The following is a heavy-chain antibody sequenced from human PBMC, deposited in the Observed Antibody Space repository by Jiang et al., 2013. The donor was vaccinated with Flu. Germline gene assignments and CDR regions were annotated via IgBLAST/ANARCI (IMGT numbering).Heavy chain of an antibody. V-gene: IGHV3-30*18. D-gene: IGHD3-16*01. Sequence: QLVESGGGVVLPGKSLRLSCVASGFTFGGYGMHWVRRLQAKGLEWVAVISYEGRNKKYEDSVKGRFTISRDNPKNTLYLQMDSLRPEDTAVYYCAKAKSGDLYDTIDPWGQGTLVTVSS. J-gene: IGHJ5*02. CDR1: GFTFGGYG. CDR2: ISYEGRNK. CDR3: AKAKSGDLYDTIDP.